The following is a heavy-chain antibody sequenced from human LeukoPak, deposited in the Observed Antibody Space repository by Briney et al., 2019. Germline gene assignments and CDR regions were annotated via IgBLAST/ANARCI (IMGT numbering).Heavy chain of an antibody. J-gene: IGHJ4*02. CDR3: ASRHYYDSSGYYYEYYFDY. D-gene: IGHD3-22*01. Sequence: SETLSLTCAVYGGSFSGYYWSWIRQPPGKGLEWIGEINHSGSTNYNPSLKSRVTISVDTSKSQFSLKLSSVTAADTAVYYCASRHYYDSSGYYYEYYFDYWGQGTLVTVSS. CDR1: GGSFSGYY. CDR2: INHSGST. V-gene: IGHV4-34*01.